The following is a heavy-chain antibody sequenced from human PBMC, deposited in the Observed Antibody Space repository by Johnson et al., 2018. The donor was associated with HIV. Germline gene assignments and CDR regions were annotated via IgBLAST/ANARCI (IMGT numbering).Heavy chain of an antibody. CDR2: VSYDGTNK. D-gene: IGHD1-26*01. J-gene: IGHJ3*02. V-gene: IGHV3-30*04. CDR1: GFTFSSYA. CDR3: AKGASGSSGGEAFDI. Sequence: QVQLVESGGGVVQPGRSLRLSCAASGFTFSSYAMHWVRQAPGKGLEWVAVVSYDGTNKYYADSVKGRFTISRDNSKNTLYLQMNSLRAEDTAVYYCAKGASGSSGGEAFDIWGQGTMVTVSS.